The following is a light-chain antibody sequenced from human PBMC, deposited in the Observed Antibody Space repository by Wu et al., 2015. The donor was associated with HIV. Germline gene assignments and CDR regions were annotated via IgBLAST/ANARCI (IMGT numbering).Light chain of an antibody. CDR1: QSLSSRH. Sequence: EIVLTQSPGTLSLYPGERATLSCRASQSLSSRHLAWYQQRPGQAPRLLIYAASSRATGIPDRFSGSAFGTDFTLTISRLEPEDFAVYYCQQYGGSPRTFGQGPKVE. CDR2: AAS. V-gene: IGKV3-20*01. CDR3: QQYGGSPRT. J-gene: IGKJ1*01.